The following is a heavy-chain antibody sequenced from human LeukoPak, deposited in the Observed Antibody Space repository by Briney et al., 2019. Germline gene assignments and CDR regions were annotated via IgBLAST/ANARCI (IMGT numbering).Heavy chain of an antibody. CDR2: IYDNGDA. D-gene: IGHD5-24*01. CDR3: AGGSRRDGYDY. J-gene: IGHJ4*02. Sequence: GGSLRLSCAASGFTVSSNYMSWVRQAPGKGLEWVSVIYDNGDAYSADSVKGRFTISRHNSKNTLYLQMNSRRPEDAAVYYCAGGSRRDGYDYWGQGTLVTVSS. CDR1: GFTVSSNY. V-gene: IGHV3-53*04.